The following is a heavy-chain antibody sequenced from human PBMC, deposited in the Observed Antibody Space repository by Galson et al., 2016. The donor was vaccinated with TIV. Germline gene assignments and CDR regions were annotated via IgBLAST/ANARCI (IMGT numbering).Heavy chain of an antibody. V-gene: IGHV3-30-3*01. CDR3: ARSLTSDYGDPLDY. CDR1: GFTFNTYA. J-gene: IGHJ4*02. CDR2: ISNDGNTK. Sequence: SLRLSCAASGFTFNTYAIHWVRQAPGKGLEWVAVISNDGNTKQYADSVKGRFTISRDNSKNTVFLQMNSLRPEDTALYYCARSLTSDYGDPLDYWGQGTLVTVSS. D-gene: IGHD4-17*01.